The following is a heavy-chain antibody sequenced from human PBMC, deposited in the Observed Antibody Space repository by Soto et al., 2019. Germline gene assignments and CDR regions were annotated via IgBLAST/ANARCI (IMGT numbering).Heavy chain of an antibody. J-gene: IGHJ6*02. CDR1: GYTLTELS. CDR2: FDPEDGET. D-gene: IGHD2-2*01. Sequence: ASVKVSCKVSGYTLTELSMHWVRQAPGKGLEWMGGFDPEDGETIYAQKFQGRVTMTEDTSTDTAYMELSSLRSEDTAVYYCATADIVLVPAARYYYYSGMDVWGQGTTVTVSS. CDR3: ATADIVLVPAARYYYYSGMDV. V-gene: IGHV1-24*01.